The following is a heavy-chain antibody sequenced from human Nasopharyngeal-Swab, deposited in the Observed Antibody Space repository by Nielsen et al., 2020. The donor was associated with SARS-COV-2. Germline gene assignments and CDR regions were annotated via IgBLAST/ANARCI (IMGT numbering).Heavy chain of an antibody. CDR2: ISYDGSKK. D-gene: IGHD6-13*01. J-gene: IGHJ6*02. CDR3: ARDQGSSWYTYYYYYGMDV. Sequence: GGSLRLSCAASGFTFSSYAMHWVRQAPGKGLEWVAVISYDGSKKYYADCVKGRFTISRDNSKNTLYLQMNSLRAEDTAVYYCARDQGSSWYTYYYYYGMDVWGQGTTVTVSS. CDR1: GFTFSSYA. V-gene: IGHV3-30-3*01.